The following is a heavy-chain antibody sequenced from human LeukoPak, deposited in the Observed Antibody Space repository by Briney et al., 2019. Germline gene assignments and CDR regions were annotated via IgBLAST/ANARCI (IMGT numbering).Heavy chain of an antibody. J-gene: IGHJ4*02. CDR2: ISGSGGSS. CDR1: GFTFSSYA. CDR3: AKDRGDYGFWSGYYTGDLDY. Sequence: GGSLRLSCAASGFTFSSYAMSWVRQAPGKGLEWVSSISGSGGSSYYADSVKGRFTISRDISKNTLYLQMNSLRAEDTAVYYCAKDRGDYGFWSGYYTGDLDYWGQGTLVTVSS. V-gene: IGHV3-23*01. D-gene: IGHD3-3*01.